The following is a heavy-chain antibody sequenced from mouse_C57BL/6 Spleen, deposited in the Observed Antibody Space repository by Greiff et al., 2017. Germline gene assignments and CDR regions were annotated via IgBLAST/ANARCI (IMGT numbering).Heavy chain of an antibody. CDR1: GYTFTDYE. CDR2: IDPETGGT. CDR3: TRGDDDEYWLAY. D-gene: IGHD2-4*01. J-gene: IGHJ3*01. Sequence: QVQLQQSGAELVRPGASVTLSCKASGYTFTDYEMHWVKQTPVHGLEWIGAIDPETGGTDYNQKFKGKAILTADKSSSTAYMELRSLTSEDSAVYYCTRGDDDEYWLAYWGQGTLVTVSA. V-gene: IGHV1-15*01.